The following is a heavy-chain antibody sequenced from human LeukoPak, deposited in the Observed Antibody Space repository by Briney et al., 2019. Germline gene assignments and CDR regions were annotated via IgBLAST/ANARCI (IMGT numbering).Heavy chain of an antibody. CDR3: VRDGYYGSGSPGWFGP. J-gene: IGHJ5*02. V-gene: IGHV4-38-2*02. CDR1: GYSINSAFY. CDR2: VFHRGTT. D-gene: IGHD3-10*01. Sequence: SETLSLTCTVSGYSINSAFYWGWIRVPPGKGLEWIGSVFHRGTTYYNSSLKSRVNISIDTSKNQFSLKLNSLIAEDTAMYYCVRDGYYGSGSPGWFGPWGPGTLVIVSA.